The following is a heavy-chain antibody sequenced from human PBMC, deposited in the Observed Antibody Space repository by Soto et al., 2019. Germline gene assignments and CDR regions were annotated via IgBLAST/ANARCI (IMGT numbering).Heavy chain of an antibody. V-gene: IGHV4-59*01. Sequence: PSETQSLTCPVSGGSISSNYWTWIRQPPGKGLEWIGYVYNSGSTNYNPSLKSRVTISEDTSKSQFSLKVNSMTAADTAVYYCARYRREAVAGYTLDNWGQGILVTV. J-gene: IGHJ4*02. CDR1: GGSISSNY. CDR2: VYNSGST. D-gene: IGHD6-13*01. CDR3: ARYRREAVAGYTLDN.